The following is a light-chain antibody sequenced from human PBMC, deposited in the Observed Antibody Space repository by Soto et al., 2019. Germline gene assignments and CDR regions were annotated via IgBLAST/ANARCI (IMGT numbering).Light chain of an antibody. J-gene: IGKJ4*02. CDR2: SAA. CDR1: QRVXSY. CDR3: QQRRNWPRT. Sequence: DIVLTQSPSTLSLSPGERATLSCRASQRVXSYLAWYQKKPGQAPRLLXVSAANMATGSPARLSGSGSGTDFTLTISSLEPEYFAVYYCQQRRNWPRTFGGGTKVDIK. V-gene: IGKV3-11*01.